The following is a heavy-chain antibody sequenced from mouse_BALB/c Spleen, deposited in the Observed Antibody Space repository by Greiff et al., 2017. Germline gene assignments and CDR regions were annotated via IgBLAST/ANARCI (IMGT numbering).Heavy chain of an antibody. CDR1: GYTFTSYT. V-gene: IGHV1-4*01. D-gene: IGHD2-4*01. J-gene: IGHJ2*01. CDR3: ARVVDYDYDLDY. CDR2: INPSSGYT. Sequence: QVQLQQSGAELARPGASVKMSCKASGYTFTSYTMHWVKQRPGQGLEWIGYINPSSGYTNYNQKFKDKATLTADKSSSTAYMQLSSLTSEDSAVYYCARVVDYDYDLDYWGQGTTLTVSA.